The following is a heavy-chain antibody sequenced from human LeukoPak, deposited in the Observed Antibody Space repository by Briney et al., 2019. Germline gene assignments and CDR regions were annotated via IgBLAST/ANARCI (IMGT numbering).Heavy chain of an antibody. J-gene: IGHJ4*02. CDR1: GDSISSYY. V-gene: IGHV4-4*09. D-gene: IGHD3-9*01. CDR3: ARRGRHYDILSGYYYGHYFDS. CDR2: IYTSGST. Sequence: SETLSLTCTVSGDSISSYYWTWIRLPPGKGLEWIGYIYTSGSTNSNPSLKSRVTISADTSKNQISLRLSSVTAADTAIYYCARRGRHYDILSGYYYGHYFDSWGQGTLVTVSS.